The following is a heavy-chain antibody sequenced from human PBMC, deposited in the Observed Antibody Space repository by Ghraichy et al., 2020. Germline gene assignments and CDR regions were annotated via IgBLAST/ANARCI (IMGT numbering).Heavy chain of an antibody. CDR2: IKHDGSEK. J-gene: IGHJ3*02. CDR3: ARDLWVTAPGI. Sequence: GGSLRLSCAASGFTFGRYWMTWVRQAPGRGVECVANIKHDGSEKYYVDSVKGRFTISRDNAKNSLYLQMHSLRAEDTALYYCARDLWVTAPGIWGPGTMVTVSS. V-gene: IGHV3-7*01. D-gene: IGHD2-21*02. CDR1: GFTFGRYW.